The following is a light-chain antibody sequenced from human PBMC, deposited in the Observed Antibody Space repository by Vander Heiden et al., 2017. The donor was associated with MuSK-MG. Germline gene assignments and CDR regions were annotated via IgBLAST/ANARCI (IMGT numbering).Light chain of an antibody. CDR3: QKDNSAAIT. V-gene: IGKV1-27*01. CDR1: QGISNY. Sequence: DIQLTPSPSSLSASLGVRVTITRRVRQGISNYLDWYQQKPGKVPRLLIYAASTLQSGVPARFSGSGSGTDFTLTISSLQPEDVATYYCQKDNSAAITFGQGTRLEIK. J-gene: IGKJ5*01. CDR2: AAS.